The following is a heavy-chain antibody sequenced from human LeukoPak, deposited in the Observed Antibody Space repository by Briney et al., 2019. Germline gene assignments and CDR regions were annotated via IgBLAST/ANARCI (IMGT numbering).Heavy chain of an antibody. CDR2: IYYSGGT. CDR1: GGSVSRGDYY. D-gene: IGHD2-15*01. Sequence: SQTLSLTXTVSGGSVSRGDYYWSWIRQPPGKGLEWIGYIYYSGGTFFNPSLKSRVTISVDTSKNQFSLKLSSVTAADTAVYYCAGMPCSGGSCYPWFDPWGHGTLVTVSS. J-gene: IGHJ5*02. CDR3: AGMPCSGGSCYPWFDP. V-gene: IGHV4-30-4*08.